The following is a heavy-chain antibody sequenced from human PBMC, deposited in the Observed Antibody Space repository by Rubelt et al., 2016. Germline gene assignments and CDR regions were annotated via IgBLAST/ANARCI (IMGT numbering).Heavy chain of an antibody. J-gene: IGHJ4*02. CDR3: AREYCSGGSCSSTYYFDY. CDR2: ISGSGGST. V-gene: IGHV3-23*01. Sequence: EWVSAISGSGGSTYYADSVKGRFTISRDNAKNSLYLLMNSLRAEDTAVYYCAREYCSGGSCSSTYYFDYWGQGTLVTVSS. D-gene: IGHD2-15*01.